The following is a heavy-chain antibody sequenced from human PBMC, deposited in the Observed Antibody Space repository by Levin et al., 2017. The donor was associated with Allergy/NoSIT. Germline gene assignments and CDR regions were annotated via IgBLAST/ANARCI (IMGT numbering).Heavy chain of an antibody. J-gene: IGHJ6*02. CDR2: ISAYNGNT. V-gene: IGHV1-18*01. Sequence: ASVKVSCKASGYTFTSYGISWVRQAPGQGLEWMGWISAYNGNTNYAQKLQGRVTMTTDTSTSTAYMELRSLRSDDTAVYYCARDGSGSPILPPLYYYYGMDVWGQGTTVTVSS. CDR1: GYTFTSYG. D-gene: IGHD1-26*01. CDR3: ARDGSGSPILPPLYYYYGMDV.